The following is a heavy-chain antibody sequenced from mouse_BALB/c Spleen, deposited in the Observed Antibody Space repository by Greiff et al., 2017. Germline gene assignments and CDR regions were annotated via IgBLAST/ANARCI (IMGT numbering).Heavy chain of an antibody. J-gene: IGHJ2*01. D-gene: IGHD2-2*01. CDR1: GFNIKDYY. CDR3: NAYGYDYFDY. CDR2: IDPENGDT. V-gene: IGHV14-4*02. Sequence: VQLKESGAELVRSGASVKLSCTASGFNIKDYYMHWVKQRPEQGLEWIGWIDPENGDTEYAPKFQGKATMTADTSSNTAYLQLSSLTSEDTAVYYCNAYGYDYFDYWGQGTTLTVSS.